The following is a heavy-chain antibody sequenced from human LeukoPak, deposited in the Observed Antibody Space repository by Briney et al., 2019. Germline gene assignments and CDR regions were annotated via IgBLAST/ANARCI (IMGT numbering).Heavy chain of an antibody. CDR1: GFTFSSYS. D-gene: IGHD2-2*01. J-gene: IGHJ4*02. V-gene: IGHV3-48*04. Sequence: GGSLRLSCAASGFTFSSYSMNWVRQAPGKGLEWVSYISSSSSTIYYADSVKGRFTISRDNAKNSLYLQMNSLRAEDTAVYYCAKDHCSSTSCYCDYWGQGTLVTVSS. CDR2: ISSSSSTI. CDR3: AKDHCSSTSCYCDY.